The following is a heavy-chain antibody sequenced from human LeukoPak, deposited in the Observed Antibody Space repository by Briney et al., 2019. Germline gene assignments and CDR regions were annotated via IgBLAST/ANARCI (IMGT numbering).Heavy chain of an antibody. D-gene: IGHD1-26*01. J-gene: IGHJ5*02. CDR1: GGSISSNY. V-gene: IGHV4-4*09. CDR2: IHSSGYT. Sequence: PSETLSLTCTVSGGSISSNYWAWIRQPPGQGLEWIAYIHSSGYTNYNPFLRSRVTISVDTSKNEFSLKGTSVTAADTAVYYCAQRQGPTSGSYDYFDPWGQGTLVTVSS. CDR3: AQRQGPTSGSYDYFDP.